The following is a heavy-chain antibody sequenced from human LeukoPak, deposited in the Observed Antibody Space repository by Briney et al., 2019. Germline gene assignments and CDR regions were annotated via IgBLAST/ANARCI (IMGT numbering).Heavy chain of an antibody. J-gene: IGHJ4*02. Sequence: ASVKVSCKASGYPFTSYGISWARQAPGQGLEWMGWTKANTGNTKYGQKFQGRVTMTTDTSTSTAYMELRSLRSDDTAVYYCARDSNYAPDYWGQGTLVTVSS. D-gene: IGHD1-7*01. CDR1: GYPFTSYG. CDR2: TKANTGNT. CDR3: ARDSNYAPDY. V-gene: IGHV1-18*01.